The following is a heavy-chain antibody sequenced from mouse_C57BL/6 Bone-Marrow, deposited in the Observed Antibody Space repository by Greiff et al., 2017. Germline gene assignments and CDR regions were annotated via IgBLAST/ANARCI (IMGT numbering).Heavy chain of an antibody. Sequence: QEQLKESGPELVKPGASVKISCKASGYAFSSSWMNWVKQRPGKGLEWIGRIYPGDGDTNYNGKFKGKATLTADKSSSTAYMQLSSLTSEDSAVYFCARGAIYFDYWGQGTTLTVSS. CDR1: GYAFSSSW. J-gene: IGHJ2*01. CDR3: ARGAIYFDY. CDR2: IYPGDGDT. V-gene: IGHV1-82*01.